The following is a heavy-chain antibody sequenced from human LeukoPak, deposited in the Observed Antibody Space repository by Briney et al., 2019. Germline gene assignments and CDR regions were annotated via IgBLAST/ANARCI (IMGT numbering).Heavy chain of an antibody. CDR1: GGSISSHY. Sequence: SETLSLTCTVSGGSISSHYWSWIRQPPGKGLEWIGYIYYSGSTNYNPSLKSRVTISVDTSKNQFSLKLSSVTAADTAVYYCARKHLYTCSAPGGKEPLVTVS. J-gene: IGHJ5*02. CDR2: IYYSGST. V-gene: IGHV4-59*11. CDR3: ARKHLYTCSAP.